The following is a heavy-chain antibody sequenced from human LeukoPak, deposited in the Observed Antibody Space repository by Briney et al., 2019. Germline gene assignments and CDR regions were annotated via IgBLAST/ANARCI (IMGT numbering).Heavy chain of an antibody. J-gene: IGHJ4*02. CDR3: AKERGGSGWYGTFDF. Sequence: QTGGSLRLSCAASGFTFSSYAMSWVRPPPGKGLEWVSTISVSDVNTYYADSVKGRFTIPRDNSKNTLQLQMNSLRAEDTAVYYCAKERGGSGWYGTFDFWGQGTLVTVSS. CDR1: GFTFSSYA. V-gene: IGHV3-23*01. CDR2: ISVSDVNT. D-gene: IGHD6-19*01.